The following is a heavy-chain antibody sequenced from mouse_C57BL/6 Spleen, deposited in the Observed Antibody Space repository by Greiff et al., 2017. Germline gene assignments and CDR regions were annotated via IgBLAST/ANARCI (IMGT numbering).Heavy chain of an antibody. J-gene: IGHJ4*01. D-gene: IGHD3-1*01. Sequence: VQLQQPGAELVMPGASVKLSCKASGYTFTSYWMHWVKQRPGQGLEWIGEIDPSDSYTNYNQKFKGKSTLTVDKSSSKAYMQLSSLTSEDSAVYYCARAGLFYAMDYWGQGTSVTVSS. CDR2: IDPSDSYT. CDR3: ARAGLFYAMDY. CDR1: GYTFTSYW. V-gene: IGHV1-69*01.